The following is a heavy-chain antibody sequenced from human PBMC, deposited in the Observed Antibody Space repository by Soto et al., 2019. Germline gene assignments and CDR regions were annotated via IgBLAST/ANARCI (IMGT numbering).Heavy chain of an antibody. CDR1: GFTFDDYI. V-gene: IGHV3-43*01. CDR3: VKDRIAVAGTSFMTPSNAMDV. J-gene: IGHJ6*02. CDR2: FSWDGASK. D-gene: IGHD6-19*01. Sequence: PGRSLRLSCAASGFTFDDYIMHLVRQPPGKGLECVSLFSWDGASKYYADSVKGRFTISRDKSKNSLYLQMNSLRTEDTALYYCVKDRIAVAGTSFMTPSNAMDVPGQGTMLTVSS.